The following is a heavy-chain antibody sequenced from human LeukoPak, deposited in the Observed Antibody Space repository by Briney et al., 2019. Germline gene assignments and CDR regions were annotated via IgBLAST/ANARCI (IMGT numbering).Heavy chain of an antibody. V-gene: IGHV3-74*01. Sequence: GGSLRLSCAASEFTFNTSWMHWVRQAPGKGLVWVSRINSDGTTTNYADSVKGRFTISRDNAKNTLYLQMSSLRAADTALYYCTRVPSGWGSLDLWGQGTLVTVSS. CDR1: EFTFNTSW. CDR2: INSDGTTT. D-gene: IGHD7-27*01. CDR3: TRVPSGWGSLDL. J-gene: IGHJ5*02.